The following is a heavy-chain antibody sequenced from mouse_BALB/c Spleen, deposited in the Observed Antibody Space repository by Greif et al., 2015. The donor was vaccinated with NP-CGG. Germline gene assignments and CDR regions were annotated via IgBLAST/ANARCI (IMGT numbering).Heavy chain of an antibody. CDR3: ARDGVTGTGFDY. Sequence: EVQGVEPGGGLVKPGGSLKLSCAASGFTFSDYYMYWVRQTPEKRLEWVATISDGGSYTYYPDSVKGRFTISRDNAKNNLYLQMSSLKSEDTAMYYCARDGVTGTGFDYWGQGTTLTVSS. V-gene: IGHV5-4*02. J-gene: IGHJ2*01. D-gene: IGHD4-1*01. CDR2: ISDGGSYT. CDR1: GFTFSDYY.